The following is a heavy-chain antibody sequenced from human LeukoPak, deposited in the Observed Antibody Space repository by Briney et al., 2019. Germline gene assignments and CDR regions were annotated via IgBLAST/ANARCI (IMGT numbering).Heavy chain of an antibody. CDR1: GFTFSSYG. V-gene: IGHV3-30*02. Sequence: PGGSLRLSCAASGFTFSSYGMHWVRQAPGKGLEWVAFIRYDGSNKYYADSVKGRFTISRDNSKNTLYLQMNSLRAEDTAVYYCAKVPLDIVVVPAAMAGDGIDYFDYWGQGTLVTVSS. D-gene: IGHD2-2*01. CDR3: AKVPLDIVVVPAAMAGDGIDYFDY. J-gene: IGHJ4*02. CDR2: IRYDGSNK.